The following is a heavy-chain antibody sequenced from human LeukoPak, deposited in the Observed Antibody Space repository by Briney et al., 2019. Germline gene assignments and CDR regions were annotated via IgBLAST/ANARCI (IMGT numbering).Heavy chain of an antibody. Sequence: GASVKVSCKASGGTFSNYAISWVRQAPGQGLEWMGRIIPILGITNYAQKFQGRVTITADKSTSTAYMEVSRLRSEDTAVYYCARGSQVVAADSGQSDYWGQGTLVTVSS. CDR3: ARGSQVVAADSGQSDY. V-gene: IGHV1-69*04. J-gene: IGHJ4*02. CDR1: GGTFSNYA. D-gene: IGHD2-15*01. CDR2: IIPILGIT.